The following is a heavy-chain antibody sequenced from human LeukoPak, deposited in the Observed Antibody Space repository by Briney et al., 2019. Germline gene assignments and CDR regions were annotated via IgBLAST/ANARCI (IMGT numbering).Heavy chain of an antibody. Sequence: GRSLRLSCAASGFTFSSYGMHWVRQAPGKGLEWVAVIWYDGSNKYYADSVKGRFTISRDNSKNTLYLQMNSLRAEDTAVYYCVKDLGRYRNNCFDYWGQGTLVTVSS. V-gene: IGHV3-33*06. CDR3: VKDLGRYRNNCFDY. D-gene: IGHD1-26*01. CDR2: IWYDGSNK. CDR1: GFTFSSYG. J-gene: IGHJ4*02.